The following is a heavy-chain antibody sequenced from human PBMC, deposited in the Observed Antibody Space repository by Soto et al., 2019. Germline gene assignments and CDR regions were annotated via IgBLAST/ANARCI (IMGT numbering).Heavy chain of an antibody. CDR3: ARDVGLDSDDFFAY. D-gene: IGHD3-9*01. V-gene: IGHV3-23*01. J-gene: IGHJ4*02. Sequence: WGSLRLSCTASGFTFTSYGMGCCGHSPGKGLQWVSTIRGDGGQTHYTDSVKGRFSISRDNSKNTVYLQMDSLRAEDTAMYFCARDVGLDSDDFFAYWGQGTQVTVSS. CDR2: IRGDGGQT. CDR1: GFTFTSYG.